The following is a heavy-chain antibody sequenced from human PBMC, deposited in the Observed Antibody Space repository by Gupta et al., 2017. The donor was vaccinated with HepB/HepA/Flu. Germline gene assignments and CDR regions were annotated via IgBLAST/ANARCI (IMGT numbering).Heavy chain of an antibody. V-gene: IGHV3-23*01. CDR2: IGGDIKT. CDR1: GXXFDXXA. CDR3: AKDLYFWSAMDV. D-gene: IGHD3-3*01. Sequence: DVQLLENGGGLVEPGGSLXLYCEASGXXFDXXAMSWVRQAPGKGLEWVSGIGGDIKTHYADSVKGRFTISRDNSKKAVYLQMNSLRAEDTAVYYCAKDLYFWSAMDVWGKGTTVTVSS. J-gene: IGHJ6*03.